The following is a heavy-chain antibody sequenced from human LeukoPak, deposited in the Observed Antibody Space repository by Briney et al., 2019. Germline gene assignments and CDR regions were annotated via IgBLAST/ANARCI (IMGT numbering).Heavy chain of an antibody. J-gene: IGHJ4*02. D-gene: IGHD3-22*01. Sequence: GGSLRLSCEASGFTFSTYWMHWVRQGPGKGLEWVARLSSDGRSTNYADFVKGRATISRDNAKNTLFLEMSGLRADDTAVYYCARSYNYRFDYWGQGTLVVVSS. V-gene: IGHV3-74*01. CDR3: ARSYNYRFDY. CDR1: GFTFSTYW. CDR2: LSSDGRST.